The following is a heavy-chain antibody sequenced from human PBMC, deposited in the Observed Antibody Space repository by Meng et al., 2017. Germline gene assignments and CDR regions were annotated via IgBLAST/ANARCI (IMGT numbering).Heavy chain of an antibody. D-gene: IGHD3-16*01. CDR1: VFTFTTYY. CDR3: ARDVGADAFDL. J-gene: IGHJ3*01. V-gene: IGHV1-46*04. CDR2: INPSGGRP. Sequence: ASVKVSCKASVFTFTTYYYHWVRQTPGQGLEWMGIINPSGGRPTYEQKLQGRVTLTRDTSTTTVYMELSSLRSEDTAMYYFARDVGADAFDLWGQGTMVTVSS.